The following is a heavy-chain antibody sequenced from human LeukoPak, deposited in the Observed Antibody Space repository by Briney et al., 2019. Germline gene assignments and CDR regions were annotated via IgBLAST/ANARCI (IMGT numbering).Heavy chain of an antibody. J-gene: IGHJ3*02. Sequence: GGSLRLSCAASGFTFSTCAMSWVRQAPGKGPEWVSSISSSSSYIYYADSVKGRFTISRDNAKNSLYLQMNSLRAEDTAVYYCARDRARGDFWSGRAPHDAFDIWGQGTMVTVSS. V-gene: IGHV3-21*01. D-gene: IGHD3-3*01. CDR1: GFTFSTCA. CDR3: ARDRARGDFWSGRAPHDAFDI. CDR2: ISSSSSYI.